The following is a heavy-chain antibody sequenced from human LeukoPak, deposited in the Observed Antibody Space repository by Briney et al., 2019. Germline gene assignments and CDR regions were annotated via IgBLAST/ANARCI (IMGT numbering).Heavy chain of an antibody. CDR3: AGSPTPTGYYDFWSGYFPSTTYYGMDV. CDR2: ISSSSSYI. J-gene: IGHJ6*02. Sequence: PGGSLRLSCAASGFTFSSYSMNWVRQAPGKGLEWVSSISSSSSYIYYADSVKGRFTISRDNAKNSLYLQMNSLRAEDTAVYYCAGSPTPTGYYDFWSGYFPSTTYYGMDVWGQGTTVTVSS. CDR1: GFTFSSYS. D-gene: IGHD3-3*01. V-gene: IGHV3-21*01.